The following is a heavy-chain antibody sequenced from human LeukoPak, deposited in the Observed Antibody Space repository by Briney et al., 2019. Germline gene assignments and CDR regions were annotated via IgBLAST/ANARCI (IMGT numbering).Heavy chain of an antibody. D-gene: IGHD7-27*01. V-gene: IGHV4-34*12. Sequence: SETLSLTCAVYGGSFSDYYWTWIRQPPGKGLEWIGNIIHSGSTNYNPSLKSRVTISVDKSKNQFSLKLSSVTAADTAVYYCASLGPRKTFDYWGQGTLVTVSS. CDR2: IIHSGST. CDR3: ASLGPRKTFDY. CDR1: GGSFSDYY. J-gene: IGHJ4*02.